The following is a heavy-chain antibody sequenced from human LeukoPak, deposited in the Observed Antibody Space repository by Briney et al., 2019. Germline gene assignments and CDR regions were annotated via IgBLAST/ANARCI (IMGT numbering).Heavy chain of an antibody. V-gene: IGHV4-39*02. D-gene: IGHD6-25*01. CDR1: GDSISRSTYY. CDR2: VYYGRSP. Sequence: SETLSLTCTVSGDSISRSTYYWAWIRQPPGKGLEWIGSVYYGRSPYFNPSLESRATISVDTSKNHFSLKMGSVTAADTAVYYCARSSGTGTFSYWGQGTLVTVSS. CDR3: ARSSGTGTFSY. J-gene: IGHJ4*02.